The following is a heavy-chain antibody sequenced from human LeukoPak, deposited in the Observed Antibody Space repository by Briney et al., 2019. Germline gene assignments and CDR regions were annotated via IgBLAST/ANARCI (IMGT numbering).Heavy chain of an antibody. CDR2: IYYSGST. CDR3: ARENNNYYDSSGSFDI. V-gene: IGHV4-59*02. J-gene: IGHJ3*02. CDR1: GFTVSSNY. D-gene: IGHD3-22*01. Sequence: GSLRLSCAASGFTVSSNYMSWIRQPPGKGLEWIGYIYYSGSTNYNPSLKSRVTISVDTSKNQFSLKLSSVTAADTAVYYCARENNNYYDSSGSFDIWGQGTMVTVSS.